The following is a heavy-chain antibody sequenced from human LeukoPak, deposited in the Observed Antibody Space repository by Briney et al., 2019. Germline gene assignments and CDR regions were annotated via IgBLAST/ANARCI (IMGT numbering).Heavy chain of an antibody. CDR1: GFTVSSNY. CDR2: ISSSSSYI. J-gene: IGHJ4*02. D-gene: IGHD2-15*01. Sequence: PGGSLRLSCAASGFTVSSNYMSWVRQAPGKGLEWVSSISSSSSYIYYADSVKGRFTISRDNAKNSLYLQMNSLRAEDTAVYYCARDLVGGRALDFDYWGQGTLVTVSS. V-gene: IGHV3-21*01. CDR3: ARDLVGGRALDFDY.